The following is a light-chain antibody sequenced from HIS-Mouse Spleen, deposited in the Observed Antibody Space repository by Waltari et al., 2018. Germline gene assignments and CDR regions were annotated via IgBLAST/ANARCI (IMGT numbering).Light chain of an antibody. CDR1: SSYVGGYNY. V-gene: IGLV2-8*01. CDR2: EVS. J-gene: IGLJ2*01. Sequence: QSALTQPPSASGSPGQSVTISRTGTSSYVGGYNYFSGYQQHPGKAPKLMIYEVSKRPSGVPDRFSGSKSGNTASLTVSGLQAEDEADYYCSSYAGSNNLGVFGGGTKLTVL. CDR3: SSYAGSNNLGV.